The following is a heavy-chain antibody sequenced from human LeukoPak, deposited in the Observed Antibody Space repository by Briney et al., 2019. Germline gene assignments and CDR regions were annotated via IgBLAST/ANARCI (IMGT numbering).Heavy chain of an antibody. D-gene: IGHD1-1*01. CDR2: IYAGGNT. CDR1: GVGPGTNY. Sequence: PGGALRLSCAASGVGPGTNYMSWVRQARGKGPEWVSLIYAGGNTYYTDSLTGRFTISRHSSKNTIFLSLSGVSDDDTAVYYFVGRHDLEFEFWGQGTLVIVSS. J-gene: IGHJ5*01. CDR3: VGRHDLEFEF. V-gene: IGHV3-53*01.